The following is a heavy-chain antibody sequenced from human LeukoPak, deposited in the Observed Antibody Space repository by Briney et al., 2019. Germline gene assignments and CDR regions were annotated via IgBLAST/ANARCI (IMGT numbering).Heavy chain of an antibody. CDR3: ASDSSEFRSLIPH. Sequence: ASVKVSCKASGGTFSNYAISWVRQAPGRGLEWMGGIIPIFGTAKYAQKFQGRVTITADESTSTAYMELRSLRSEDTAVYYCASDSSEFRSLIPHWGRGTLVTVSS. J-gene: IGHJ1*01. D-gene: IGHD2-21*01. CDR1: GGTFSNYA. V-gene: IGHV1-69*13. CDR2: IIPIFGTA.